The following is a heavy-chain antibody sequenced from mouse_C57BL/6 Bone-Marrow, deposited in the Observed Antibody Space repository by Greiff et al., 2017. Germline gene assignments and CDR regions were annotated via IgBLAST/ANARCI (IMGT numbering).Heavy chain of an antibody. V-gene: IGHV14-4*01. J-gene: IGHJ3*01. CDR3: TTDYGGSYPAWFAY. CDR1: GFNIKDDY. Sequence: EVQLQQSGAELVRPGASVKLSCTASGFNIKDDYMHWVKQRPEQGLEWIGWIDPENGDTEYASKFQGKATITADTSSNTAYLQLSSLTSEDTAVHYCTTDYGGSYPAWFAYWGQGTRVTVSA. D-gene: IGHD1-1*01. CDR2: IDPENGDT.